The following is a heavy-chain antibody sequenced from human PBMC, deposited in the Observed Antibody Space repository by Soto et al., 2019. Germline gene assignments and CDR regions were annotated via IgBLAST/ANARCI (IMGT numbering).Heavy chain of an antibody. D-gene: IGHD5-12*01. CDR1: GYTYTSYY. CDR2: INPSGGST. CDR3: ARDQGSDGYNYEEDSLTWFEP. V-gene: IGHV1-46*01. Sequence: ASVKVSCKASGYTYTSYYMHWVRQAPGQGLEWMGIINPSGGSTSYAQKFQGRVTMTRDTSTSTVYMELSGLRSEDPAVYYCARDQGSDGYNYEEDSLTWFEPWGQGTLVTVSS. J-gene: IGHJ5*02.